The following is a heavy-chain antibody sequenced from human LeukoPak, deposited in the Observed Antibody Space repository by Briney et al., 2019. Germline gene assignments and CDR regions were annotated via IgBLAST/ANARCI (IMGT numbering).Heavy chain of an antibody. V-gene: IGHV3-66*01. CDR3: ARARGDRGFAI. J-gene: IGHJ3*02. D-gene: IGHD3-10*01. CDR1: VFTFSTYR. CDR2: IYSGGST. Sequence: VGSLRLSSAASVFTFSTYRMSWVREAPGKGLEWVSVIYSGGSTYYADSVKGRFTISRDNSKNTLYLQMNSLRAEDTAVYYCARARGDRGFAIWGQGTMVTVSS.